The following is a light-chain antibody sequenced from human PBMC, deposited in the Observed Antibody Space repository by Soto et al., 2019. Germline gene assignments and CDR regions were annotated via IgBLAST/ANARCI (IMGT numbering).Light chain of an antibody. Sequence: EIVMTQSPATLSVSPGGRATLSCRASQSISTKLAWYQQKPGQAPRLLIYGASTRAPGIPVRFSGSGSGTEFTLTITSLQSEDFAVYYCQHRDNWSYIFGQGTKLEMK. CDR1: QSISTK. CDR3: QHRDNWSYI. V-gene: IGKV3-15*01. CDR2: GAS. J-gene: IGKJ2*01.